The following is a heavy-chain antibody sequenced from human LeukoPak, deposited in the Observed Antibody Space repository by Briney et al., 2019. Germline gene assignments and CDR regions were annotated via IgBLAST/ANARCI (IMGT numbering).Heavy chain of an antibody. CDR1: GGTFSSYA. V-gene: IGHV1-2*02. D-gene: IGHD1-26*01. J-gene: IGHJ4*02. CDR3: ARGHSLRGFDY. CDR2: INPNRGDT. Sequence: ASVKVSCKASGGTFSSYAISWVRQAPGQGLEWMGWINPNRGDTDYAQRFQDRVTMTRDTSITTAYMELSRLRSDDTAIYYCARGHSLRGFDYWGQGTLVTVSS.